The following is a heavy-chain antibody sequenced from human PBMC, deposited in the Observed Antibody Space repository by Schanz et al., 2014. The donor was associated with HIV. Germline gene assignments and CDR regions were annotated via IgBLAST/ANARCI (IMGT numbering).Heavy chain of an antibody. J-gene: IGHJ4*02. CDR2: ISAGVGTA. Sequence: EVQLLESGGGLVQPGGSLRLSCAVSGFTITSYGMSWVRQAPGKGLEWVSTISAGVGTASYADSVKGRFTISRDNSKNSLYLVIKSLRAEDAAVYYCARQGLRFSFWLDYWGQGTPVTVS. CDR3: ARQGLRFSFWLDY. D-gene: IGHD4-17*01. V-gene: IGHV3-23*01. CDR1: GFTITSYG.